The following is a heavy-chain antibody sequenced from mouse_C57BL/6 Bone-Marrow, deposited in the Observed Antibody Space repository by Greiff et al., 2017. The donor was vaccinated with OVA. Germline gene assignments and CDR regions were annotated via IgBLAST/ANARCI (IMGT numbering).Heavy chain of an antibody. Sequence: QVQLQQSGAELVRPGSSVKLSCKASGYTFTSYWMDWVKQRPGQGLEWIGNIYPSDSETHYNQKFKDKATLTVDKSSSTAYMQLSSLTSEDSAVYYCARNPFTTVMDYWGQGTSVTVSS. D-gene: IGHD1-1*01. CDR3: ARNPFTTVMDY. CDR1: GYTFTSYW. V-gene: IGHV1-61*01. CDR2: IYPSDSET. J-gene: IGHJ4*01.